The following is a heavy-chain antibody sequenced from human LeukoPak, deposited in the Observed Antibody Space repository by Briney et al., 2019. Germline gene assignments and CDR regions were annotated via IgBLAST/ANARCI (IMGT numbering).Heavy chain of an antibody. CDR3: ARVGDGYNSYCDY. CDR1: GGSFSGYY. J-gene: IGHJ4*02. V-gene: IGHV4-34*01. Sequence: SETLSLTCAVYGGSFSGYYWSWIRQPPGKGLEWIGEINHSGSTNYNPSLKSRVTISVDTSKNQFSLKLSSVTAADTAVYYCARVGDGYNSYCDYWGQGTLVTVSS. D-gene: IGHD5-24*01. CDR2: INHSGST.